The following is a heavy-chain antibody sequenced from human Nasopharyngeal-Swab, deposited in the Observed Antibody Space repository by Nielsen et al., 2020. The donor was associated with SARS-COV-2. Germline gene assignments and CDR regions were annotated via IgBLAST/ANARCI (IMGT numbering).Heavy chain of an antibody. CDR2: IIPIFGTA. V-gene: IGHV1-69*13. Sequence: SANPPCKPSPGTLTTYAISSPPHPPAQALQWMGGIIPIFGTANYAQKFQGRVTITADESTSTAYMELSSLRSEDTAVYYCARVRGRSSSFQGGMDVWGQGTTVTVSS. CDR1: PGTLTTYA. J-gene: IGHJ6*02. CDR3: ARVRGRSSSFQGGMDV. D-gene: IGHD6-6*01.